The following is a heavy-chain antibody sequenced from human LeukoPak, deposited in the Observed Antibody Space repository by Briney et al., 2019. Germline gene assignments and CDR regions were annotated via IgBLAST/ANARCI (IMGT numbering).Heavy chain of an antibody. V-gene: IGHV3-74*01. CDR3: ARPGPYSSGWYQDFDY. CDR1: GVTLSNYW. Sequence: GGSLRPSCAASGVTLSNYWIHWVRQAPGKGLVWVAYINSDGSRTNYADSVKGRFTISRDNAKNTVHLLMNSLRVEDTAVYYCARPGPYSSGWYQDFDYWGQGTLVTVSS. J-gene: IGHJ4*02. D-gene: IGHD6-19*01. CDR2: INSDGSRT.